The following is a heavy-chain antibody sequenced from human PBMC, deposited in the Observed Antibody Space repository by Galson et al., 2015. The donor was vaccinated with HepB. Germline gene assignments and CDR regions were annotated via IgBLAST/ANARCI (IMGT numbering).Heavy chain of an antibody. V-gene: IGHV3-9*01. CDR1: GFSFDDYA. Sequence: SLRLSCAASGFSFDDYAMHWVRQAPGKGLEWVSGIRWNSGSIGYADSVKGRFTISRDNAKNSLYLQMNSLRAEDTALYYCAKSGCSSTSCYANWFDPWGQGTLVTASS. J-gene: IGHJ5*02. D-gene: IGHD2-2*01. CDR3: AKSGCSSTSCYANWFDP. CDR2: IRWNSGSI.